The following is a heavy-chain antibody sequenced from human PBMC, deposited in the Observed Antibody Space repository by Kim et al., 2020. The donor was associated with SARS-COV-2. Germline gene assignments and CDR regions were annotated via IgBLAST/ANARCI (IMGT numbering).Heavy chain of an antibody. CDR3: ARDKWPHQPWLPSGWFDP. CDR1: GGSISSYY. CDR2: IYTSGST. V-gene: IGHV4-4*07. Sequence: SETLSLTCTVSGGSISSYYWSWIRQPAGKGLEWIGRIYTSGSTNYNPSLKSRVTMSVDTSKNQFSLKLSSVTAADTAVYYCARDKWPHQPWLPSGWFDPWGQGTLVTVSS. D-gene: IGHD5-12*01. J-gene: IGHJ5*02.